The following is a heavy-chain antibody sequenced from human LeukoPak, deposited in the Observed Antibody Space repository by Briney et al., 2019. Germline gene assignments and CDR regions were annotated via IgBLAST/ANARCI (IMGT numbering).Heavy chain of an antibody. D-gene: IGHD3-10*01. J-gene: IGHJ5*02. CDR2: ISSSSSTI. V-gene: IGHV3-48*01. CDR3: ARDPITMVRGVILHNWFDP. Sequence: PGGSLRLSCAASGFTFSSYSMNWVRQAPGKGLEWVSYISSSSSTIYYADSVKGRFTISRDNAKNSLYLQMSSLRAEDTAVYYCARDPITMVRGVILHNWFDPWGQGTLVTVSS. CDR1: GFTFSSYS.